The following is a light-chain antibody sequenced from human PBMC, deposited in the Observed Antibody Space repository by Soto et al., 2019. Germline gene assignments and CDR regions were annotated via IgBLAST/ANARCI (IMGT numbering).Light chain of an antibody. CDR3: QQYNNWPLT. J-gene: IGKJ5*01. CDR1: HSISTN. Sequence: VMTQSPATLSLPGSDLAXLTGRASHSISTNLAWYQQKPGQAPRLLIYGASTRATGIPARFSGSGSETEFALTITSLQSEDFAVYCCQQYNNWPLTFGPGTRLEIK. CDR2: GAS. V-gene: IGKV3-15*01.